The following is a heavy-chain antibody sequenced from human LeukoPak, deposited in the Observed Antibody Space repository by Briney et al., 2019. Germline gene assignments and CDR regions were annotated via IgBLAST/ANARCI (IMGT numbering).Heavy chain of an antibody. CDR3: ARDFGDYDFWSGYEFDY. J-gene: IGHJ4*02. CDR2: ISAYNGNT. V-gene: IGHV1-18*01. CDR1: GYTFTSYG. Sequence: ASVNVSCKASGYTFTSYGISWVRQAPGQGLEWMGWISAYNGNTNYAQKLQGRVTMTTDTSTSTAYMELRSLRSDDTAVYYCARDFGDYDFWSGYEFDYWGQGTLVTVSS. D-gene: IGHD3-3*01.